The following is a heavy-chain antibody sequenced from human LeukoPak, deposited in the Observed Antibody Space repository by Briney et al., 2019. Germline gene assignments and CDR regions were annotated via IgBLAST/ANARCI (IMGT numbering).Heavy chain of an antibody. CDR2: MNPNSGNT. Sequence: ASVKVSCKASGDTFTTYDVNWVRQATGQGLEWMGWMNPNSGNTGYAQNFQGRVTMTMNTSITTAYMELTSLTSEDTAVYYCARSTMGARRRYDYWGLGTLVTVSS. D-gene: IGHD3-10*01. V-gene: IGHV1-8*01. CDR3: ARSTMGARRRYDY. CDR1: GDTFTTYD. J-gene: IGHJ4*02.